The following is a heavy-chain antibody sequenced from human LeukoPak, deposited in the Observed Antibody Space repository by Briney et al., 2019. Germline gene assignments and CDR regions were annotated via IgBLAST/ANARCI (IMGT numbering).Heavy chain of an antibody. Sequence: ASVKVSCKASGGTFSSYGISWVRQAPGQGLEWMGWISAYNGNTNYAQKLQGRVTMTTDTSTSTAYMELRSLRSDDTAVYYCARDAYYYGSGGRWFDPWGQGTLVTVSS. V-gene: IGHV1-18*01. D-gene: IGHD3-10*01. CDR1: GGTFSSYG. CDR3: ARDAYYYGSGGRWFDP. J-gene: IGHJ5*02. CDR2: ISAYNGNT.